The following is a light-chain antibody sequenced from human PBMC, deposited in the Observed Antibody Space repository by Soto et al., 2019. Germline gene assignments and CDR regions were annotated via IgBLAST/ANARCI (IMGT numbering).Light chain of an antibody. CDR1: RSNIGAGYD. CDR3: QSYDNSLSGSWV. CDR2: GNN. Sequence: QSVLTQPPSVSGAPGQRVTVSCTGSRSNIGAGYDVHWYQQLPGTAPKLLIYGNNNRPSGVPDRFSGSKSGTSASLAITGLQAEDEADYYCQSYDNSLSGSWVFGGETKITVL. J-gene: IGLJ2*01. V-gene: IGLV1-40*01.